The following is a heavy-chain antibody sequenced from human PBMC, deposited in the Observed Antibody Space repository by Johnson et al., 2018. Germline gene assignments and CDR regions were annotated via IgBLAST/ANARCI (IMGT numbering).Heavy chain of an antibody. CDR3: AGDRYGGAFEM. Sequence: EVQLVETGGGLVQPGGSLRISCSVSAFTFSGEWMAFFRQAPGKGLEFVANIRQDGIEINHADYVKGRFTSSRDNAKTSLYLQMNSLRVEDTAVYYCAGDRYGGAFEMWDQGTMVTVSS. V-gene: IGHV3-7*01. CDR2: IRQDGIEI. D-gene: IGHD4-23*01. CDR1: AFTFSGEW. J-gene: IGHJ3*02.